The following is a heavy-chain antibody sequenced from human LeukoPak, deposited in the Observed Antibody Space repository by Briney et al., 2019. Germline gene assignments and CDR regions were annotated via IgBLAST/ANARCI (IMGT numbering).Heavy chain of an antibody. CDR3: ARGYSNYYYYYGMDV. CDR1: GRSFSGYY. V-gene: IGHV4-34*01. CDR2: INHSGST. Sequence: SETLSLTCAVYGRSFSGYYWSWIRQPPGKGLEWIGEINHSGSTNYNPSLKSRVTISVDTSKNQFSLKLSSVTAADTAVYYCARGYSNYYYYYGMDVWGQGTTVTVSS. D-gene: IGHD4-11*01. J-gene: IGHJ6*02.